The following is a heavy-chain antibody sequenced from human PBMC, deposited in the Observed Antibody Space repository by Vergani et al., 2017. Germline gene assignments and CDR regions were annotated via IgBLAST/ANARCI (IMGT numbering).Heavy chain of an antibody. J-gene: IGHJ2*01. CDR1: GFTFQAFA. CDR3: VKDNDYDADGPFDL. V-gene: IGHV3-9*01. CDR2: IDRNYGVK. Sequence: LVEAGGGLVQPGGSLRLSCTASGFTFQAFAFHWVRHVSGRGLEWVSGIDRNYGVKNGNSFEGRFSISRDNAKKAVFLQMNNLRHEDTALYFCVKDNDYDADGPFDLWGRGTLVTVSS. D-gene: IGHD3-16*01.